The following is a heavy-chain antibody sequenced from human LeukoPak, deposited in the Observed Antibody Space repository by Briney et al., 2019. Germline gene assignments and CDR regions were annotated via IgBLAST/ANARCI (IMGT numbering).Heavy chain of an antibody. J-gene: IGHJ3*02. CDR1: GFTFSSYG. V-gene: IGHV3-30*18. D-gene: IGHD4-17*01. CDR2: ISYDGSNK. Sequence: GRSLRLSCAASGFTFSSYGMHWVRQTPGMGLEWVAVISYDGSNKYYADSVKGRFTISRDNSKNTLYLQMNSLRAEDTAVYYCAKDDFGDYGDAFEIWGQGTMVTGSS. CDR3: AKDDFGDYGDAFEI.